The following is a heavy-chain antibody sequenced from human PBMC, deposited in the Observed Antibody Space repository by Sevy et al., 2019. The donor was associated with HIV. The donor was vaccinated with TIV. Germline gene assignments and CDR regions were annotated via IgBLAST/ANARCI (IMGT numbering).Heavy chain of an antibody. V-gene: IGHV3-7*01. Sequence: GGSLRLSCAASGFTFSKYWMGWVRRAQGKGLEGVANISQDAGQKYYVDSVKGRFTISRDNAKNSLYLQMNSLRAEDTAVYFCARDDGNYYFHYWGQGTLVTVSS. CDR3: ARDDGNYYFHY. J-gene: IGHJ4*02. D-gene: IGHD1-7*01. CDR1: GFTFSKYW. CDR2: ISQDAGQK.